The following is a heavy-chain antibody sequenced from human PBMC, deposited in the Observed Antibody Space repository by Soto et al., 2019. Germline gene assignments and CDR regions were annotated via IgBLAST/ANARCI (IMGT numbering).Heavy chain of an antibody. Sequence: SETLSLTCTVSGGSISSSSYYWGWIRQPPGKGLEWIGSIYYSGSTYYNPSLKSRVTISVDTSKNQFSLKLSSVTAADTAVYYCAGLKYFHSSDLLHWGQGTRVTVS. D-gene: IGHD3-22*01. V-gene: IGHV4-39*01. CDR2: IYYSGST. CDR3: AGLKYFHSSDLLH. CDR1: GGSISSSSYY. J-gene: IGHJ4*02.